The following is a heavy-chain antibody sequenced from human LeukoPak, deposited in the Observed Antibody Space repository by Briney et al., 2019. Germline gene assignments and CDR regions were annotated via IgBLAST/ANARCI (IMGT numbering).Heavy chain of an antibody. V-gene: IGHV1-69*13. J-gene: IGHJ6*02. CDR2: IIPIFGTA. CDR1: GGTFSSYA. D-gene: IGHD3-16*02. Sequence: ASVKVPCKASGGTFSSYAVSWVRQAPGQGLEWMGGIIPIFGTANYAQKFQGRVTITADESTSTAYMELSSLRSEDTAVYYCAREPQGYTPDYYYYGMDVWGQGITVTVSS. CDR3: AREPQGYTPDYYYYGMDV.